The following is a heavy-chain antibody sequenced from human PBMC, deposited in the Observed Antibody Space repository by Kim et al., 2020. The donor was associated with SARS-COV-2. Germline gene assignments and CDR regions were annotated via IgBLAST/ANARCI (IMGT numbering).Heavy chain of an antibody. J-gene: IGHJ4*02. Sequence: GGSLRLSCAASGFTFSSYGMHWVRQAPGKGLEWVAVISYDGSNKYYADSVKGRFTISRDNSKNTLYLQMNSLRAEDTAVYYCAKDRADTLTGYYDGPFDYWGQGTLVTVSS. CDR2: ISYDGSNK. CDR1: GFTFSSYG. V-gene: IGHV3-30*18. CDR3: AKDRADTLTGYYDGPFDY. D-gene: IGHD3-9*01.